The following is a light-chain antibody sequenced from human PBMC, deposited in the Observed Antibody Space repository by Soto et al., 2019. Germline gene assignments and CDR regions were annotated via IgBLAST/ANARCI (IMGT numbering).Light chain of an antibody. V-gene: IGLV2-14*01. CDR3: SSYTGRSTFVV. CDR2: DVS. CDR1: SSDVGGYNY. Sequence: QSALTQPASVSGSPGQSITISCTGTSSDVGGYNYVSWYQQHPGKAPKLMIYDVSNRPSGVSNRFYGSKSGNMASLTISGLQAEDAADYYCSSYTGRSTFVVFGGGTKLTV. J-gene: IGLJ2*01.